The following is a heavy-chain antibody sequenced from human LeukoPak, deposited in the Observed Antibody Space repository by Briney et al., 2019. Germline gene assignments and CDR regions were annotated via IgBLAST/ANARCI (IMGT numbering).Heavy chain of an antibody. D-gene: IGHD5-18*01. CDR2: IKEDGSET. J-gene: IGHJ4*02. CDR1: GFTFSSYW. V-gene: IGHV3-7*01. CDR3: AKDPRDHSYGWSWRYFDY. Sequence: GGSLRLSCAASGFTFSSYWMSWVRQAPGKGLEWVANIKEDGSETYYADSVMGRFTISRDNAENSLFLQMTSLRGEDTAVYFCAKDPRDHSYGWSWRYFDYWGQGTLVTVSS.